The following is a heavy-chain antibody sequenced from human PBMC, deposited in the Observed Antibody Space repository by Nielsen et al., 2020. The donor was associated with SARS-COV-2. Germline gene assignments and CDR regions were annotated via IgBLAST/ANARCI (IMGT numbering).Heavy chain of an antibody. J-gene: IGHJ4*02. CDR1: GFTVSSNY. CDR2: ISEGGTTT. D-gene: IGHD2/OR15-2a*01. CDR3: AKEGPGFWAGGFDY. Sequence: GGSLRLSCAASGFTVSSNYMNWVRQAPGKGLEWLSYISEGGTTTYYAHSAKGRFTISRDNSKNALYLQLNSLSADDSATYYCAKEGPGFWAGGFDYWGQGTLVTVSS. V-gene: IGHV3-53*01.